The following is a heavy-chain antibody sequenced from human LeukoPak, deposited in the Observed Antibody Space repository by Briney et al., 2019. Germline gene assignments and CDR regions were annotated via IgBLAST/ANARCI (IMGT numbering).Heavy chain of an antibody. CDR2: IFPSGGST. V-gene: IGHV1-46*01. Sequence: ASVKVSCKASGYTFTGYHMHWVRQAPGQGLEWMGMIFPSGGSTNYAQKFQGRVTMTRDMSTNTVYMELSSLRSEDAAVYYCARDRSETYSREFDYWGQGTLVSVSS. J-gene: IGHJ4*02. CDR3: ARDRSETYSREFDY. CDR1: GYTFTGYH. D-gene: IGHD2-15*01.